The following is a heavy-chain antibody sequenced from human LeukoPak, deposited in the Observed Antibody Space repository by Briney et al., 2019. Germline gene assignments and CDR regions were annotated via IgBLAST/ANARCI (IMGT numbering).Heavy chain of an antibody. Sequence: SETLSLTCTVSGGPIRHHFWRWIRQSPGKGLEGIGYIYHSGSANYNPSLYRRVSISVDTSRNQFSLKLSSVTAADTAVYFCARRSAGSNGYFDYWGQGTLVTVSS. CDR1: GGPIRHHF. CDR3: ARRSAGSNGYFDY. J-gene: IGHJ4*02. CDR2: IYHSGSA. D-gene: IGHD5-24*01. V-gene: IGHV4-59*11.